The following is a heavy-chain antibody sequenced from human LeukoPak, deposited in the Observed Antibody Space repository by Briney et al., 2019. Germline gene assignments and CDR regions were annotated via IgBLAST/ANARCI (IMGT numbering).Heavy chain of an antibody. D-gene: IGHD2-2*02. Sequence: GGSLRLSCAASGFTFSSYSMNWVRQAPGKGLEWASSISSSSSYIYYADSVKGRFTISRDNAKNSLYLQMNSLRAEDTAVYYCARVGCSSTSCYTPPNWFDPWGQGTLVTVSS. V-gene: IGHV3-21*01. J-gene: IGHJ5*02. CDR2: ISSSSSYI. CDR3: ARVGCSSTSCYTPPNWFDP. CDR1: GFTFSSYS.